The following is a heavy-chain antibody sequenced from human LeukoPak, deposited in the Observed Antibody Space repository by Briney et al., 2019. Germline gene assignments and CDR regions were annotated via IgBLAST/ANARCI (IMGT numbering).Heavy chain of an antibody. V-gene: IGHV4-4*07. D-gene: IGHD2-2*01. CDR2: IYTSGST. Sequence: SETLSLTCTVSGGSISSYYWSWIRQPAGKGLEWIGRIYTSGSTNYNPSLKSRVTMSVDTSKNQFSLKLSSVTAADTAVYYCARESSTSYIRLYYFDYWGQGTLVTVSS. CDR1: GGSISSYY. CDR3: ARESSTSYIRLYYFDY. J-gene: IGHJ4*02.